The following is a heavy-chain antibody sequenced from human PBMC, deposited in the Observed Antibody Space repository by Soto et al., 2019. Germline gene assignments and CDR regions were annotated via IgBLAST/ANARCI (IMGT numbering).Heavy chain of an antibody. CDR1: GFTFSSYA. Sequence: EVQLLESGGGLVQPGGSLRLSCAASGFTFSSYAMSWVRQAPGKGLEWVSAISGSGGSTYYADSVKGRFIISRDNSKNTLYLQMNSLRAEDTAVYYCAKDGTLITLAFDIWGQGTMVTVSS. CDR3: AKDGTLITLAFDI. V-gene: IGHV3-23*01. CDR2: ISGSGGST. D-gene: IGHD1-1*01. J-gene: IGHJ3*02.